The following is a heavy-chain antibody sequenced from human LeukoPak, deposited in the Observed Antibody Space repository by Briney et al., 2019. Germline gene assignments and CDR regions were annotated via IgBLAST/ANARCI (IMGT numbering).Heavy chain of an antibody. J-gene: IGHJ5*02. D-gene: IGHD4/OR15-4a*01. CDR1: GGSFSGYY. CDR3: ARGLRTMVPSYPNWFDP. CDR2: INHSGST. V-gene: IGHV4-34*01. Sequence: SETLSLTCAVYGGSFSGYYWSWIRQPPGKGLEWIGEINHSGSTNYNPSLKSRVTISVDTSKNQFSLKLSSVTAADTAVYYCARGLRTMVPSYPNWFDPWGQGTPVTVSS.